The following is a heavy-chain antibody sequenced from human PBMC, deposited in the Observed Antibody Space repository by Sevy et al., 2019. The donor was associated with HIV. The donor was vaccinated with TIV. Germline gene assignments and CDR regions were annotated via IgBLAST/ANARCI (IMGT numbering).Heavy chain of an antibody. CDR1: GYAFMSYG. V-gene: IGHV1-18*01. Sequence: ASVKVSCKTSGYAFMSYGVTWVRQAPGQGLEWMGWIGVYNGNANSAQKFRDRVTMTTDTSTSTDHMELTNLRSDDTAVYYCARFPTYYYGSATYFDHWGQGTLVTVSS. J-gene: IGHJ4*02. CDR3: ARFPTYYYGSATYFDH. CDR2: IGVYNGNA. D-gene: IGHD3-10*01.